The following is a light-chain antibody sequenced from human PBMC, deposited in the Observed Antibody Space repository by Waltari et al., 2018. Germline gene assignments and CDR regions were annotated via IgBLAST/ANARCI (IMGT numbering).Light chain of an antibody. CDR3: AAWDDSLSGPI. V-gene: IGLV1-47*01. Sequence: QSVLTQPPSTSGTPGQRVPISCSGSNPNIKINYVSWYHQLPGTAPKLLMYMNSRRPSGVSDRFSGSKSGTSASLAISGLRSEDEGDYYCAAWDDSLSGPIFGGGTRLTVL. CDR2: MNS. CDR1: NPNIKINY. J-gene: IGLJ2*01.